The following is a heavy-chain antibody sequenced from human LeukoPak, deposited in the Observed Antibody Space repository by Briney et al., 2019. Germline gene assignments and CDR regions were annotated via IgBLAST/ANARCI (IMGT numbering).Heavy chain of an antibody. V-gene: IGHV4-4*02. CDR2: VNLQGST. CDR3: ARDLTVAGTGAWVDP. CDR1: GGTISNTSW. J-gene: IGHJ5*02. Sequence: SETLSLTCGVSGGTISNTSWWTWVRQPPGKGLEWIGEVNLQGSTNYNPSLKSRVAISVDKSENHISLKLTSVTAADTAVYYCARDLTVAGTGAWVDPWGQRTLGTVSS. D-gene: IGHD6-19*01.